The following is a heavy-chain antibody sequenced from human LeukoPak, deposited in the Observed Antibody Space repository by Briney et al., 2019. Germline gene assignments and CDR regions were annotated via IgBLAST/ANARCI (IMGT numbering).Heavy chain of an antibody. CDR1: GYTFTSYD. CDR3: ARVGTFGGVIDY. CDR2: MNPNSGNT. D-gene: IGHD3-16*01. Sequence: APVKVSCKASGYTFTSYDINWVRQATGQGLEWMGWMNPNSGNTGYAQKFQGRVTMTRNTSISTAYMELSSLRSEDTAVYYCARVGTFGGVIDYWGQGTLVTVSS. V-gene: IGHV1-8*01. J-gene: IGHJ4*02.